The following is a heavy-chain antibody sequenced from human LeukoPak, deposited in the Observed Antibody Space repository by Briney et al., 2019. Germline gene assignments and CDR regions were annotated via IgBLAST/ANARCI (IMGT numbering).Heavy chain of an antibody. V-gene: IGHV3-21*01. CDR2: ISSSSSYI. D-gene: IGHD3-3*01. J-gene: IGHJ4*02. CDR3: ARGSFVLEWLFDY. CDR1: GFTFSSYS. Sequence: GGSLRLSCAASGFTFSSYSMNWVRQAPGKGLEWVSSISSSSSYIYYADSVKGRFTISTDNAKNSLYLQMNSLRAEDTAVYYCARGSFVLEWLFDYWGQGTLVTVSS.